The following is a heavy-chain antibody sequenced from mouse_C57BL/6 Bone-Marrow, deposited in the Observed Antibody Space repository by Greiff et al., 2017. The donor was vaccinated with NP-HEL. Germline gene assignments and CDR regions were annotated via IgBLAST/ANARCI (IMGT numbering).Heavy chain of an antibody. CDR1: GYEFSNYW. V-gene: IGHV1-80*01. CDR3: ARGAY. Sequence: VQLQQSGAELVKPGASVKTSCKASGYEFSNYWMNWVKQRPGKGLEWIGQIYPGDGDTNYNGKSKDKATLTADKSSSTAYMQLSRLTSEDSAVYFCARGAYWGQGTLVTVSA. CDR2: IYPGDGDT. J-gene: IGHJ3*01.